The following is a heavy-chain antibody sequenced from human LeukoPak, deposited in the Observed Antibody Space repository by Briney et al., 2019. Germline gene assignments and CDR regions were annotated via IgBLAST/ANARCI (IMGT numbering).Heavy chain of an antibody. D-gene: IGHD3-3*01. Sequence: GGSLRLSCSASGFTFSNYAMSWVRQTPAKGLEWVSAISSSAVSTYYADSVKGRFTISRDNSKNTLFLQMNSLRAEDTAVYYCAKQLGDFWSGYYRWGQGTLVTVSS. CDR2: ISSSAVST. V-gene: IGHV3-23*01. CDR1: GFTFSNYA. J-gene: IGHJ4*02. CDR3: AKQLGDFWSGYYR.